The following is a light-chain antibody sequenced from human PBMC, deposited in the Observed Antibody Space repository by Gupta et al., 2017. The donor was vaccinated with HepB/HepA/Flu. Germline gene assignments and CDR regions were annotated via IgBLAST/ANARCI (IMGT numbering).Light chain of an antibody. CDR3: HQYNSYPDT. CDR1: QSISGW. Sequence: DIQLTQSPSTLSASVGDRVTMTCRASQSISGWLAWYQQKPGKAPKLLIYKASNLEGGVPSRFSGSGSGTEFTLTISSLQPDDFATYYCHQYNSYPDTFGQGTKLEIK. CDR2: KAS. V-gene: IGKV1-5*03. J-gene: IGKJ2*01.